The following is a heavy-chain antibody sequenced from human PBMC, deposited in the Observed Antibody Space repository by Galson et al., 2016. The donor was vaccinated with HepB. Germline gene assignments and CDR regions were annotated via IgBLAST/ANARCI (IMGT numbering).Heavy chain of an antibody. V-gene: IGHV2-5*02. J-gene: IGHJ5*02. D-gene: IGHD3-22*01. CDR2: IYWDDDK. CDR1: GFSLSTSGVG. CDR3: AHRGHDGSGRNWFDQ. Sequence: PALVKPTQTLTLTCTFSGFSLSTSGVGVNWIRQPPGKALEWLALIYWDDDKVYSPSLKSRLTISKDTSKNQVVLTMTNMDPVDTATYYCAHRGHDGSGRNWFDQWGQGSLDTVSS.